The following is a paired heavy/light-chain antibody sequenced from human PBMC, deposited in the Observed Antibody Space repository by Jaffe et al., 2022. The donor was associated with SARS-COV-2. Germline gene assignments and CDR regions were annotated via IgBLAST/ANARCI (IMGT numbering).Heavy chain of an antibody. J-gene: IGHJ3*02. CDR3: AREYASIRYMITESGAFDI. D-gene: IGHD3-16*01. CDR2: IYYSGST. V-gene: IGHV4-59*01. CDR1: GGSISSYY. Sequence: QVQLQESGPGLVKPSETLSLTCTVSGGSISSYYWSWIRQPPGKGLEWIGYIYYSGSTNYNPSLKSRVTISVDTSKNQFSLKLSSVTAADTAVYYCAREYASIRYMITESGAFDIWGQGTMVTVSS.
Light chain of an antibody. Sequence: DIVMTQSPDSLAVSLGERATINCKSSQSVLYSSNNKNYLAWYQQKPGQPPKLLIYWASTRESGVPDRFSGSGSGTDFTLTISSLQAEDVAVYYCQQYYSTPLFTFGPGTKVDIK. J-gene: IGKJ3*01. CDR2: WAS. CDR3: QQYYSTPLFT. CDR1: QSVLYSSNNKNY. V-gene: IGKV4-1*01.